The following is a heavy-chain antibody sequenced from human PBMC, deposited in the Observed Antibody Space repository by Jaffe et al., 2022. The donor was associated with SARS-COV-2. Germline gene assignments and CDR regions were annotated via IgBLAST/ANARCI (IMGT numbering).Heavy chain of an antibody. CDR3: AKDALPGVTRVRGWYFDL. CDR2: ISWNSGSI. J-gene: IGHJ2*01. V-gene: IGHV3-9*01. CDR1: GFTFDDYA. D-gene: IGHD1-1*01. Sequence: EVQLVESGGGLVQPGRSLRLSCAASGFTFDDYAMHWVRQAPGKGLEWVSGISWNSGSIGYADSVKGRFTISRDNAKNSLYLQMNSLRAEDTALYYCAKDALPGVTRVRGWYFDLWGRGTLVTVSS.